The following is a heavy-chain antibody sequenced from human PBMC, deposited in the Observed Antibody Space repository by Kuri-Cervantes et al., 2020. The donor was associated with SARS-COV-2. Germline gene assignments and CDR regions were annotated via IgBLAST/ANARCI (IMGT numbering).Heavy chain of an antibody. J-gene: IGHJ4*02. Sequence: GESLKISCAASGFTFSDYYMSWIRQAPGKGLEWVSSISSSSSYIYYADSVKGRFTISRDNAKNSLYLQMNSLKAEDTAVYYCARGVGYGDYTFDYWGQGTLVTVSS. D-gene: IGHD4-17*01. V-gene: IGHV3-11*06. CDR1: GFTFSDYY. CDR2: ISSSSSYI. CDR3: ARGVGYGDYTFDY.